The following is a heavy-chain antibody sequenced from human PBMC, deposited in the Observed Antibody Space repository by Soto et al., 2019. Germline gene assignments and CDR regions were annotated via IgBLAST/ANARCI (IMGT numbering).Heavy chain of an antibody. D-gene: IGHD2-2*01. V-gene: IGHV4-59*01. CDR1: GDSMSYFY. Sequence: SETLSLTCSVSGDSMSYFYWSWVRQSPGKGLEWIGYIYYNGNTNYSPSLKSRVTISIDTSKNQFSLKLRSVTAADTAVFYCARLIRCKTTSCYFDYWGQGTLVTVSS. J-gene: IGHJ4*02. CDR3: ARLIRCKTTSCYFDY. CDR2: IYYNGNT.